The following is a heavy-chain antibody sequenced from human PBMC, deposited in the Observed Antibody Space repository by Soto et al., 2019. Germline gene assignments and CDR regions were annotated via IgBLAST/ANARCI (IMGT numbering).Heavy chain of an antibody. CDR1: GGSISSYY. D-gene: IGHD5-18*01. CDR2: IYYSGST. V-gene: IGHV4-59*01. CDR3: ARVRYSYGIDY. Sequence: SETLSLTCTVSGGSISSYYWSWIRQPPGKGLEWIGYIYYSGSTNYNPSLKSRVTISVDTSKNQFSLKLSSVTAADTAVYYCARVRYSYGIDYWGQGTLVTVSS. J-gene: IGHJ4*02.